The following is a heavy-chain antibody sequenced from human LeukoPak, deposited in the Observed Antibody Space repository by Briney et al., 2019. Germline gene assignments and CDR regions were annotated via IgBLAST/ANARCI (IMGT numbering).Heavy chain of an antibody. CDR2: IFPIFGIA. V-gene: IGHV1-69*10. CDR1: GGTFSTYS. Sequence: ASVKVSCKSSGGTFSTYSISWVRQAPGQGLEWMGGIFPIFGIANYAQKFQGRITMTTDTSTSTAYMELRSLRSDDTAVYYCARYEISLVRGVMVWGQGTLVTVSS. CDR3: ARYEISLVRGVMV. D-gene: IGHD3-10*01. J-gene: IGHJ4*02.